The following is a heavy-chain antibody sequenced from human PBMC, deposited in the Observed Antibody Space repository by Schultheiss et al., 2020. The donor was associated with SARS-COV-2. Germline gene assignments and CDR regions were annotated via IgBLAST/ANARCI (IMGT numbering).Heavy chain of an antibody. D-gene: IGHD4-17*01. V-gene: IGHV1-2*02. CDR2: INPNSGGT. J-gene: IGHJ5*02. CDR1: GGTFSSYA. CDR3: AREDYGDYLNWFDP. Sequence: GESLKISCKASGGTFSSYAISWVRQAPGQGLEWMGWINPNSGGTNYAQKFQGRVTMTRDTSISTAYMELSRLRSDDTAVYYCAREDYGDYLNWFDPWGQGTLVTVSS.